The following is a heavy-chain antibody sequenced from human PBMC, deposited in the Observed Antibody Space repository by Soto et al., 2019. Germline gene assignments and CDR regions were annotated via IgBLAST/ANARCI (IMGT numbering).Heavy chain of an antibody. CDR1: GGSISNSY. V-gene: IGHV4-59*08. D-gene: IGHD6-19*01. CDR2: IYYSGNT. CDR3: TRGNGWYQY. Sequence: QVQLQESGPGLVKPSETLSLTCSVSGGSISNSYWSWIRQPPGKGLQWIGYIYYSGNTNYNPSLKTRXTXDVDTSKNQFSLKLSSVTAADTAVYYCTRGNGWYQYWGQGTLVTVSS. J-gene: IGHJ4*02.